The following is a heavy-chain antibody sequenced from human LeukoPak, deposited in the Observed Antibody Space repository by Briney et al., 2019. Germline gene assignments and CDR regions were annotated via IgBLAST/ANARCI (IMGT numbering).Heavy chain of an antibody. Sequence: PSETLSPTCSVSGGSISPYYWSWIRQPPGKGLEWIGYIYYSGYTNYNPSLKSRVTISVDTSKNQFSLKLSSVTAADTAVYYCAREGTKRTFDYWGQGTLVTVSS. J-gene: IGHJ4*02. V-gene: IGHV4-59*01. CDR3: AREGTKRTFDY. CDR1: GGSISPYY. CDR2: IYYSGYT. D-gene: IGHD1-7*01.